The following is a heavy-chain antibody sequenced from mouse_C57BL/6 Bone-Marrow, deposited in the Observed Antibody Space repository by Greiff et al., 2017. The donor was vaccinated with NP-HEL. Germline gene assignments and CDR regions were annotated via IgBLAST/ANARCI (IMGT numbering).Heavy chain of an antibody. CDR1: GFSLTSYG. CDR2: IWSDGST. V-gene: IGHV2-6-1*01. D-gene: IGHD1-1*01. J-gene: IGHJ4*01. CDR3: ARHRGYYGYAMDY. Sequence: QVQLKESGPGLVAPSQSLSITCTVSGFSLTSYGVHWVRQPPGKGLEWLVVIWSDGSTTYNSALKSRLSISKDNSKSQVFLKMNSLHTDDTAMYYCARHRGYYGYAMDYWGQGTSVTVSS.